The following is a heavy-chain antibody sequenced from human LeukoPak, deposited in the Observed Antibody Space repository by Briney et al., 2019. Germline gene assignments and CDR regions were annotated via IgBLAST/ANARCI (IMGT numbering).Heavy chain of an antibody. CDR3: ARRQGFLGSDY. D-gene: IGHD3-3*01. CDR2: IYYSGST. J-gene: IGHJ4*02. Sequence: KPSETLSLTCTVSGGSISSYYWSWIRQPPGKGLEWIGYIYYSGSTNYNPSLKSRVTISVDTSKNQFSLKLSSVTAADTAVYYCARRQGFLGSDYWGQGTLVTVSS. CDR1: GGSISSYY. V-gene: IGHV4-59*01.